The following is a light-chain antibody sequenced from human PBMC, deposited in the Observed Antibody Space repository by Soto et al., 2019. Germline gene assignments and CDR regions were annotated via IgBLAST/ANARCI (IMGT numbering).Light chain of an antibody. Sequence: QSALTQPPSASGSPGQSVTISCTGTSSDVGGYDYVSWYQQHPGKAPKLMIYEVTKRPSGVNDRLSGSKSGNTASLTISGLQADDEADYYCCSLTTSHTYVFGSGTKVTVL. CDR2: EVT. J-gene: IGLJ1*01. V-gene: IGLV2-8*01. CDR1: SSDVGGYDY. CDR3: CSLTTSHTYV.